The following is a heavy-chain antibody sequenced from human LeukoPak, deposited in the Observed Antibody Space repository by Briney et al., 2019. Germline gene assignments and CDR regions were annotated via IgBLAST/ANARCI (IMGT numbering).Heavy chain of an antibody. CDR2: INPNSGGT. CDR3: ARELRSYDILTGYYMGHRAFDI. D-gene: IGHD3-9*01. Sequence: GASVKVSCKASGYTFTGYYTHWVRQAPGQGLEWMGWINPNSGGTNYAQKFQGRVTMTRDTSISTAYMELSRLRSDDTAVYYCARELRSYDILTGYYMGHRAFDIWGQGTMVTVSS. CDR1: GYTFTGYY. V-gene: IGHV1-2*02. J-gene: IGHJ3*02.